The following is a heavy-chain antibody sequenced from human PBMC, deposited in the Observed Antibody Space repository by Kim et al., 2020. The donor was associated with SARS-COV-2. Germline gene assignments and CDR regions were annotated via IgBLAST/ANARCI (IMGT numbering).Heavy chain of an antibody. CDR1: GGLISTNSYY. Sequence: SETLSLTCTVSGGLISTNSYYWGWIRQPPGKGLEWIGNSYYGGDTYYSPSLKSRVSISIDTSKNQFSLRLSSVTAADAAVYYCATSNGALDNWGQGTLVT. V-gene: IGHV4-39*01. CDR2: SYYGGDT. CDR3: ATSNGALDN. J-gene: IGHJ4*02. D-gene: IGHD2-8*01.